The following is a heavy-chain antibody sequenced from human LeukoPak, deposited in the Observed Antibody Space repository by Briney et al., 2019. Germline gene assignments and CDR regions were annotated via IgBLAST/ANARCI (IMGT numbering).Heavy chain of an antibody. CDR2: ISAYSGNT. CDR1: GYTFTSYG. V-gene: IGHV1-18*01. J-gene: IGHJ6*03. Sequence: ASVKVSCKASGYTFTSYGISWVRQAPGQGLEWMGWISAYSGNTNYAQKLQGRVTMTTDTSTSTAYMELRSLRSDDTAVYYCARDPLGYCSSTSCHKTDYYYYMDVWGKGTTVTVSS. CDR3: ARDPLGYCSSTSCHKTDYYYYMDV. D-gene: IGHD2-2*01.